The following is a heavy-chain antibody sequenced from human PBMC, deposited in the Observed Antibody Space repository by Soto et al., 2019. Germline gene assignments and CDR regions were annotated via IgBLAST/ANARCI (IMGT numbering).Heavy chain of an antibody. Sequence: EVQVVESGGGLVQPGGSLRLSCTASGFTFSTYWMTWVRQAPGKGLEWVANINQDGSEKYYADSVKGRFTISRDNTKNSLYLQTNSLRVEDPDVYYCARAPQFYDFCKGYYGSGDLNLYVDSWGQGTLVTVSS. V-gene: IGHV3-7*03. CDR2: INQDGSEK. CDR3: ARAPQFYDFCKGYYGSGDLNLYVDS. CDR1: GFTFSTYW. J-gene: IGHJ4*02. D-gene: IGHD3-3*01.